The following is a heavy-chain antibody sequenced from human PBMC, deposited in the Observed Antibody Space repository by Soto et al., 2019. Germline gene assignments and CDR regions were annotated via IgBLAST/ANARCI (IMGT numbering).Heavy chain of an antibody. CDR3: ARKYNWNDRALDV. J-gene: IGHJ6*02. CDR2: MNPDSGDT. CDR1: GYPFTDYA. V-gene: IGHV1-8*02. Sequence: QVQLVQSAAEVKKPGASVKVSCKASGYPFTDYAINWVRQATGQGFEWMGWMNPDSGDTGLAVKFQGRVTLTRTSSIATAYMELSNLRSEDTAVYYCARKYNWNDRALDVWGQGTPVTVAS. D-gene: IGHD1-20*01.